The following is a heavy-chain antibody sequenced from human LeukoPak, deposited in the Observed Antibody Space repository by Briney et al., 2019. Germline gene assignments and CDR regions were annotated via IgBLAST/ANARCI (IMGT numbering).Heavy chain of an antibody. V-gene: IGHV3-23*01. CDR2: ISGSGGST. CDR1: RFTFSSYA. CDR3: AKDKQWLWFELDY. Sequence: AGGSLRLSCAASRFTFSSYAMSWVRQAPGKGLEWVSAISGSGGSTYYADSVKGRFTISRDNSKNTLYLQMNSPRAEDTAVYYCAKDKQWLWFELDYWGQGTLVTVSS. D-gene: IGHD3-10*01. J-gene: IGHJ4*02.